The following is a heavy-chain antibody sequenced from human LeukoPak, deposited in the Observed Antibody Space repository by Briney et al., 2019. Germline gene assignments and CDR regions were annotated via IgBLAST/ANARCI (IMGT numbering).Heavy chain of an antibody. Sequence: GGSLRLSCAASGFTFSSYSMNWVRQAPGKGLEWVSSIRSSSSYIYYADSVKGRFTISRDNAKNSLYLQMNSLRAEDTAVYYCARVSYDILTGYSYVDYWGQGTLVTVSS. J-gene: IGHJ4*02. CDR1: GFTFSSYS. CDR2: IRSSSSYI. D-gene: IGHD3-9*01. CDR3: ARVSYDILTGYSYVDY. V-gene: IGHV3-21*01.